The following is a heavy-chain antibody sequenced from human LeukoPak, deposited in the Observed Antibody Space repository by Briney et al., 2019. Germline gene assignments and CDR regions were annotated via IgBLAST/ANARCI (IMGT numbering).Heavy chain of an antibody. CDR2: ISWDGGST. V-gene: IGHV3-43D*03. CDR3: AKAVTVSNSFYYYYMDV. Sequence: GGSPRLSCAASGFTFDNYAMHWVRQAPGKGLEWVSLISWDGGSTYYADSVKGRFTISRDNSKNSLFLHMSSLRPEDTALYYCAKAVTVSNSFYYYYMDVWGRGTTVTVSS. J-gene: IGHJ6*03. CDR1: GFTFDNYA. D-gene: IGHD2-21*02.